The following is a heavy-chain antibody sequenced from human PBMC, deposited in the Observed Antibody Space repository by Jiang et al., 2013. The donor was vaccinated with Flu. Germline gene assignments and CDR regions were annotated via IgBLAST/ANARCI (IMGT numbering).Heavy chain of an antibody. J-gene: IGHJ5*02. Sequence: TSYAMNWVRQAPGQGLEWMGWINTNTGNPTYAQGFTGRFVFSLDTSVSTAYLQISSLKAEDTAVYYCARTQQWLANWFDPWGQGTLVTVSS. CDR3: ARTQQWLANWFDP. V-gene: IGHV7-4-1*02. CDR1: TSYA. CDR2: INTNTGNP. D-gene: IGHD6-19*01.